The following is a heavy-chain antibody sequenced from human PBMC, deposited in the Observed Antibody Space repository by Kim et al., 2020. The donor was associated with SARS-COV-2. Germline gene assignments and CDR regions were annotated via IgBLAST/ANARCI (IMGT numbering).Heavy chain of an antibody. V-gene: IGHV3-23*03. Sequence: GGSLRLSCAASGFTFSSYAMSWVRQAPGKGLEWVSVIYSGGSSTYYADSVKGRFTISRDNSKNTLYLQMNSLRAEDTAVYYCAKDCDRIAAAGLPDYWGQGTLVTVSS. CDR3: AKDCDRIAAAGLPDY. CDR2: IYSGGSST. J-gene: IGHJ4*02. CDR1: GFTFSSYA. D-gene: IGHD6-13*01.